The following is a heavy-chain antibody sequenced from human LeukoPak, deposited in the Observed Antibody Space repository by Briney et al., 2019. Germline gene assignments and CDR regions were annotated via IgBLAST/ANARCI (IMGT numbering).Heavy chain of an antibody. CDR3: ARDHRHRDSSGYYYYYYYMDV. Sequence: SQTLSPTCTVAGGSISSGDYDWGWIRQPPGKGLEWIAYIYYSGSTYYNPSLKSRFTISVDTSKNQFSLKLSSVTAADTAVYYCARDHRHRDSSGYYYYYYYMDVWGKGTTVTVSS. CDR2: IYYSGST. V-gene: IGHV4-30-4*08. CDR1: GGSISSGDYD. J-gene: IGHJ6*03. D-gene: IGHD3-22*01.